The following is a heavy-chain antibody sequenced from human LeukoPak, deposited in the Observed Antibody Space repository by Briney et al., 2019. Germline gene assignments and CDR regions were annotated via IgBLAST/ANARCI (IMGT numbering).Heavy chain of an antibody. J-gene: IGHJ3*02. CDR1: GFTFSNYG. V-gene: IGHV3-30*18. D-gene: IGHD3-10*01. CDR3: AKRFGESPAGAFDI. CDR2: ISYDGNNK. Sequence: GGSLRLSCAVSGFTFSNYGMHWVRQAPGKGLEWVVVISYDGNNKYYADSVKGRFTISRDNSKNTLYLQMNSLKPEDTAVYYCAKRFGESPAGAFDIWGQGTMVTVSS.